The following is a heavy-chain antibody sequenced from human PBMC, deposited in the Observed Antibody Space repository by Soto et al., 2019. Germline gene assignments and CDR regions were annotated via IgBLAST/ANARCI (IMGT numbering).Heavy chain of an antibody. CDR1: VDSVSSNSAA. CDR3: ARDPAAGTHFAY. J-gene: IGHJ4*02. Sequence: QVQLQQSGPGLVKPSQTLSLTCAISVDSVSSNSAAWHWIRQSTSRGLEWLGRTYYRSKWYNDYAVSVRSRITINPVTSKNQFSLHLSSVTREDTAVYYCARDPAAGTHFAYWGQGTLVTVFS. CDR2: TYYRSKWYN. D-gene: IGHD6-19*01. V-gene: IGHV6-1*01.